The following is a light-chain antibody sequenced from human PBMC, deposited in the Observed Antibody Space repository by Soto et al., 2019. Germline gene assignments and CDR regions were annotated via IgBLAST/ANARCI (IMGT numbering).Light chain of an antibody. CDR1: QSVSSSY. Sequence: EIVLTQSPGTLSLSPGERATLSCRASQSVSSSYLAWYQQKPGQAPRLFIYGASSRATGIPDRFSGSGSGTDFTLTISRLEPEDFAVYYCQQYGGSWTFGQGTKVEIK. V-gene: IGKV3-20*01. CDR2: GAS. J-gene: IGKJ1*01. CDR3: QQYGGSWT.